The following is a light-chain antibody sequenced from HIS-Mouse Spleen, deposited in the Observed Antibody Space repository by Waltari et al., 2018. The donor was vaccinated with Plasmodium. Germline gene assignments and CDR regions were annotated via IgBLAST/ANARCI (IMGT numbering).Light chain of an antibody. CDR2: KAS. CDR1: QGISSW. Sequence: DIQMTQSPSTLSASVGDRVTITCRASQGISSWLAMYQQKPGKAPKCLIYKASSLESWVPSRFSGSGSGTEFTLTISSLQPDDFATYYCQQYNSYWTFGQGTKVEIK. J-gene: IGKJ1*01. CDR3: QQYNSYWT. V-gene: IGKV1-5*03.